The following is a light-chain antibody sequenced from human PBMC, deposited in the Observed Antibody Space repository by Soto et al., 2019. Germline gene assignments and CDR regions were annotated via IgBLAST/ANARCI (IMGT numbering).Light chain of an antibody. CDR3: ETWDSNTWV. CDR1: SGHSSYI. V-gene: IGLV4-60*02. CDR2: VEGSGSF. J-gene: IGLJ3*02. Sequence: QPVLTQSSSVSASLGSSVKLTCTLSSGHSSYIIAWHQQQPGKAPRYLMKVEGSGSFNKGSGVPDRISGYRSGADRYLTISNLQFEDEADYYCETWDSNTWVFGGGTKLTVL.